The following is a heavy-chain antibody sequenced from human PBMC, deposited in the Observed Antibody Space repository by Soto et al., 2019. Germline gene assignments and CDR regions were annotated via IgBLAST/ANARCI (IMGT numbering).Heavy chain of an antibody. CDR2: IYYSGST. Sequence: PSETLSLTCAVSGGSISSSSYFWGGIRQPPGKGLEWIGSIYYSGSTYYNPSLKSRVTVSVDTSKNQFSLKLSSVTAADTAVYYCARHPSDFWFDPWGQGTLVTVSS. V-gene: IGHV4-39*01. CDR3: ARHPSDFWFDP. CDR1: GGSISSSSYF. D-gene: IGHD2-21*02. J-gene: IGHJ5*02.